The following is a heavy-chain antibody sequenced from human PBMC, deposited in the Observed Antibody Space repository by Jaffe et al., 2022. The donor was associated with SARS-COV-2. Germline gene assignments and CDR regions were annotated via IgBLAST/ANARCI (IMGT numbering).Heavy chain of an antibody. CDR3: ARGATYYYDSRGYHIDY. Sequence: VQVVESGGGLIQPGGSLRLSCAASGFTFSNYWMHWVRQAPGKGLVWVSRINRDGTSTSYADSVKDRFTISRDNAKNTLYLQMNSLRAEDTAVYYCARGATYYYDSRGYHIDYWGQGTLVTVSS. V-gene: IGHV3-74*01. CDR2: INRDGTST. D-gene: IGHD3-22*01. J-gene: IGHJ4*02. CDR1: GFTFSNYW.